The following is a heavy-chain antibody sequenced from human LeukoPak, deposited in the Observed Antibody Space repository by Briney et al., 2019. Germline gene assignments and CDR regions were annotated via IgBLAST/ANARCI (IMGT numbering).Heavy chain of an antibody. CDR3: VRGRHCGGGCPPGNFKH. V-gene: IGHV3-66*01. CDR1: GFTVRSNY. J-gene: IGHJ1*01. D-gene: IGHD2-21*02. Sequence: GGSLRLSCAASGFTVRSNYMNWVRQAPGKGLEWVSVIYSGGSTYYADSVKGRFTISRDNSKNTLYLQMNSLRSEDTAVYYCVRGRHCGGGCPPGNFKHWGQGTLVMVSS. CDR2: IYSGGST.